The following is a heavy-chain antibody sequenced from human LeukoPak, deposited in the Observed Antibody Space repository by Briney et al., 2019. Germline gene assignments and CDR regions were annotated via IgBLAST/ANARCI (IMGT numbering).Heavy chain of an antibody. CDR1: GFTFTTYW. V-gene: IGHV3-7*04. Sequence: PGGSLRLSCAASGFTFTTYWVIWVRQAPGKGPEWVANISPDGSEKYYVDSVKGRFTISRDNAKNSLDLQMSSLRADDTAVYYCARGASSRFDQWGQGTLVTVSS. D-gene: IGHD6-13*01. CDR3: ARGASSRFDQ. CDR2: ISPDGSEK. J-gene: IGHJ4*02.